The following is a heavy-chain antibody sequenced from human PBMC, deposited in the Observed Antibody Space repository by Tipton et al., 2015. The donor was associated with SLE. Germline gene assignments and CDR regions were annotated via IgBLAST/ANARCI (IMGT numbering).Heavy chain of an antibody. J-gene: IGHJ6*02. CDR1: GGSINNYY. CDR3: ATLHSGYDYYYYGMDV. D-gene: IGHD5-12*01. V-gene: IGHV4-59*12. Sequence: TLSLTCTVSGGSINNYYWTWIRQPPGEGLGWIGDIYYSGSTSYNPSLKSRLTISVDTSKNQFSLKLSPVTAADTAVDYCATLHSGYDYYYYGMDVWGQGTTVTVSS. CDR2: IYYSGST.